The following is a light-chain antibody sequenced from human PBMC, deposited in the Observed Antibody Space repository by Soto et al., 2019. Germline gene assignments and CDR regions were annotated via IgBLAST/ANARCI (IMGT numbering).Light chain of an antibody. V-gene: IGKV2-28*01. CDR1: QSLLHSNGYNY. CDR3: MQALQNPQP. Sequence: DIVMTQSPLSLPVTPGEPASISCMSSQSLLHSNGYNYLDWYLQKPGQSPQLLIYLGSNRASGVPERFSGSGSGTDFTLKISRVEAEDVGVYYCMQALQNPQPFGQGTKVDI. CDR2: LGS. J-gene: IGKJ1*01.